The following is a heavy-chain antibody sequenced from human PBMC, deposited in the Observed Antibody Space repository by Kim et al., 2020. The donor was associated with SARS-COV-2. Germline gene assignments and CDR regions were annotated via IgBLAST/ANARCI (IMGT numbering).Heavy chain of an antibody. V-gene: IGHV4-61*01. CDR2: IYYSGST. D-gene: IGHD3-3*01. Sequence: SETLSLTCTVSGGSVSSGSYYWSCIRQPPGKGLEWIGYIYYSGSTNYNPSRKSRVTISVDTSKNQFSLKLSSVTAADTAVYYCARVPGAAIFGVVIVRGGMDVWGQGTTVTVSS. CDR3: ARVPGAAIFGVVIVRGGMDV. J-gene: IGHJ6*02. CDR1: GGSVSSGSYY.